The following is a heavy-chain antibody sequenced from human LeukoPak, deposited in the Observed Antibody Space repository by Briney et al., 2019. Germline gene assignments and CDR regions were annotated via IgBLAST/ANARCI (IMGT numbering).Heavy chain of an antibody. CDR2: INHSGST. J-gene: IGHJ4*02. D-gene: IGHD1-1*01. V-gene: IGHV4-34*01. CDR3: ARGRGSMSGYSY. Sequence: SETLSLTCAVYGGSFSGYYWSWIRQPPGKGLQWIGEINHSGSTNYNPSLKNRVTISVDTSKNQFSLKLSSVTAADTAVYYCARGRGSMSGYSYWGQGTLVTVSS. CDR1: GGSFSGYY.